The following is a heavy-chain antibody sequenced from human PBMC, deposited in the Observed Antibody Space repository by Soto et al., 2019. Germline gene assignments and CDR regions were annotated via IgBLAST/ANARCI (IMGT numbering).Heavy chain of an antibody. CDR1: GFTFSSYW. Sequence: EVQLVESGGGLVQPGGSLRLACAASGFTFSSYWMSWVRQAPGKALEWVANIKQDGSEKYYVDSVKGRFTISRDNTKNALYLQMNSLRAEDTAVYYCARDRFAVVVAAVDYWGQGTMVTVSS. CDR3: ARDRFAVVVAAVDY. V-gene: IGHV3-7*01. J-gene: IGHJ4*02. D-gene: IGHD2-15*01. CDR2: IKQDGSEK.